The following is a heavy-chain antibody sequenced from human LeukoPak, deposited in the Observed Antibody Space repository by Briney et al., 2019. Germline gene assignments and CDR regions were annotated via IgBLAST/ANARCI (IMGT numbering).Heavy chain of an antibody. CDR3: ARDHDDFWSGYYTPGAFDI. CDR1: GGSISSSNW. CDR2: IYHSGST. V-gene: IGHV4-4*02. J-gene: IGHJ3*02. D-gene: IGHD3-3*01. Sequence: SGTLSLTCAVSGGSISSSNWWSWVRQPPGKGLEWIGEIYHSGSTYYNPSLKSRVTISVDTSKNQFSLKLSSVTAADTAVYYCARDHDDFWSGYYTPGAFDIWGQGTMVTVSS.